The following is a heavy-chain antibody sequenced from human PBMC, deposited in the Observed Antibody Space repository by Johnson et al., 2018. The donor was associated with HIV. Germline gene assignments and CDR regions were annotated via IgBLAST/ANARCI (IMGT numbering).Heavy chain of an antibody. Sequence: VQLVESGGGLVKPGGSLRLSCAASGFTFSDYDMHWVRQPTRKSLEWVSTIGTAGDTYYPGSVKGRFTISRENAKNTLYLQMNSLRAEDTAVYYCARCGGDCRDAFDIWGQGTMVTVSS. CDR1: GFTFSDYD. CDR2: IGTAGDT. D-gene: IGHD2-21*02. J-gene: IGHJ3*02. CDR3: ARCGGDCRDAFDI. V-gene: IGHV3-13*01.